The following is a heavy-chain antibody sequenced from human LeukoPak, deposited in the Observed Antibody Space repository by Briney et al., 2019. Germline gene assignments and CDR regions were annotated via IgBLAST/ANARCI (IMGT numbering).Heavy chain of an antibody. CDR2: IYPGDSDT. D-gene: IGHD2-2*01. J-gene: IGHJ5*02. CDR1: GYSFTSYW. CDR3: ARLGDIVVVPAAGWFDP. V-gene: IGHV5-51*01. Sequence: PGESLKISCKGSGYSFTSYWIGWVRQMPGKGLEWMEIIYPGDSDTRYSPSFQGQVTISADKSISTAYLQWSSLKASDTAMYYCARLGDIVVVPAAGWFDPWGQGTLVTVSS.